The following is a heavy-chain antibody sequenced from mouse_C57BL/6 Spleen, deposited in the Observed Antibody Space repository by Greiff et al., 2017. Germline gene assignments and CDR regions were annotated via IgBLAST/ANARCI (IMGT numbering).Heavy chain of an antibody. V-gene: IGHV1-4*01. CDR3: ARGYYFDY. CDR2: LNPSSGYT. J-gene: IGHJ2*01. CDR1: GYTFTSYT. Sequence: QVQLQQSGAELARPGASVKMSCKASGYTFTSYTMHWVKQRPGQGLEWIGYLNPSSGYTKYNQKFKDKATLTADKSSRTAYIQLSSLTSEDSAVYYCARGYYFDYWGQGTTLTVSS.